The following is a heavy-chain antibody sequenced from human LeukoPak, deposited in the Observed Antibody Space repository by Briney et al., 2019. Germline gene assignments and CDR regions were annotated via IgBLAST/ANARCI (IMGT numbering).Heavy chain of an antibody. Sequence: SETLSLTCTVSGGSISSSSYYWGWIRQPPGKGLEWIGNIYYSGSTYYNPSLKSRVTMSVDTSKNQFSLKLSSVTAADTAVYYCARDSTLWFGESKFDYWGQGTLVTVSS. V-gene: IGHV4-39*07. CDR2: IYYSGST. CDR3: ARDSTLWFGESKFDY. CDR1: GGSISSSSYY. D-gene: IGHD3-10*01. J-gene: IGHJ4*02.